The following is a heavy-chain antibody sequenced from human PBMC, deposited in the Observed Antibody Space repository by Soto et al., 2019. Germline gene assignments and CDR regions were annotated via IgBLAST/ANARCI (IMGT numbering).Heavy chain of an antibody. Sequence: ESGGILVQPGGSLRISCVASGFSFSNYAMHWVRQAPGKGLEYVSAISNNGVSTYYANSVKGRFIISRDNSKNTLYLQMGSLRAEDMAVYYCARGGPYQLLSDFDYWGQGTLVTVSS. CDR2: ISNNGVST. J-gene: IGHJ4*02. D-gene: IGHD2-2*01. CDR3: ARGGPYQLLSDFDY. CDR1: GFSFSNYA. V-gene: IGHV3-64*01.